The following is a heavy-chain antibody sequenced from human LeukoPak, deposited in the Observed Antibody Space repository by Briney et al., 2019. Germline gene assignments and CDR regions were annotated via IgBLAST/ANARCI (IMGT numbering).Heavy chain of an antibody. CDR2: INSDGSST. CDR3: AKATGPSYFDQ. J-gene: IGHJ4*02. CDR1: GFTFSSYR. V-gene: IGHV3-74*01. D-gene: IGHD1-14*01. Sequence: GGSLRLSCAASGFTFSSYRMHWVRQAPGQGLLWVSRINSDGSSTNYADSVKGRFTISRDNAKNTLYLQMDSLRAEDTAVYHCAKATGPSYFDQWGQGTQVTVSS.